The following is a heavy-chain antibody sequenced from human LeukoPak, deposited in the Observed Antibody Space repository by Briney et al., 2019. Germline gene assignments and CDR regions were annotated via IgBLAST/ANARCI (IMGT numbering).Heavy chain of an antibody. CDR2: INPHSGGT. D-gene: IGHD3-22*01. J-gene: IGHJ4*02. Sequence: ASVKVSCKASGYTFTGYYMHWVRQVPGQGLEWMGWINPHSGGTNYAQKFQGRVTMTRDTSISTAYMELNRLRSDDTAVYYRARDSDSSGDLYWGQGTLVTVSS. CDR1: GYTFTGYY. V-gene: IGHV1-2*02. CDR3: ARDSDSSGDLY.